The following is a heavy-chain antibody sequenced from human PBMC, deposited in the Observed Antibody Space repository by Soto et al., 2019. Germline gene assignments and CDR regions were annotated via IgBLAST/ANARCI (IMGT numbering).Heavy chain of an antibody. V-gene: IGHV3-9*01. CDR2: ISWNRGSR. D-gene: IGHD2-15*01. CDR3: AISLIESRFDY. Sequence: PGGSLRLSCAASGFTFDDYAMHWVRQAPGKGLEWVSGISWNRGSRGYADSVKGRFTISRDNAQNSLYLQMNSLRAEDTALYYCAISLIESRFDYWGQGTLVTVSS. J-gene: IGHJ4*02. CDR1: GFTFDDYA.